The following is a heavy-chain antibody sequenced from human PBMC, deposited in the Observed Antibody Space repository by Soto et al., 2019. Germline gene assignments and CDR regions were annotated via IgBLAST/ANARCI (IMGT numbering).Heavy chain of an antibody. V-gene: IGHV4-34*01. D-gene: IGHD3-9*01. CDR1: GGSFSTYY. J-gene: IGHJ4*02. CDR2: INHSGNN. CDR3: ARGGSNDWQVALDI. Sequence: QLQQWGAGLLKPSETLSLTCVVSGGSFSTYYYNWIRQSPGKGLEWIGEINHSGNNNYSPSLKSRVTMSLDTSKNQFSLKLTSVTAADTAVYYCARGGSNDWQVALDIWGQGTPVTVSS.